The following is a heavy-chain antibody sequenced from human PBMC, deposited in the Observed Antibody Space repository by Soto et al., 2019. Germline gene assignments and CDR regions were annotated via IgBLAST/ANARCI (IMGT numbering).Heavy chain of an antibody. J-gene: IGHJ4*02. D-gene: IGHD4-17*01. CDR1: GFTFSSDW. Sequence: VNLVESGGGSVQPGGSLRLSCVASGFTFSSDWMHWVRQAPGRGLVWVSRINSDGTDITYADLVKGRFTISRDNAKNTLYLQMNNLRAEDTAVYYCARDTTTGLDNWCQGTLVTVSS. V-gene: IGHV3-74*03. CDR2: INSDGTDI. CDR3: ARDTTTGLDN.